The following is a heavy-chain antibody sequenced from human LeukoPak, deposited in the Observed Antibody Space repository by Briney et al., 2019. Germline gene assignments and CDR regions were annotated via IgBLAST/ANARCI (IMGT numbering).Heavy chain of an antibody. J-gene: IGHJ4*02. CDR1: GGSFSGYY. CDR3: ARRGNLRSLDY. CDR2: INHSGST. V-gene: IGHV4-34*01. Sequence: SETLSLTCAVYGGSFSGYYWSWIRQPPGKGLEWIGEINHSGSTNYNPSLKSRVTISVDTSKNQFSLKLSSVTAADTAVYYCARRGNLRSLDYWGQGTLVTVSS. D-gene: IGHD4-23*01.